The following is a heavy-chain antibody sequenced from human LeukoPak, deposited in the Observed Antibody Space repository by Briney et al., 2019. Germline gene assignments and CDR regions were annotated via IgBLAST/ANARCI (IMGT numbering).Heavy chain of an antibody. J-gene: IGHJ6*04. V-gene: IGHV4-61*09. D-gene: IGHD4-17*01. Sequence: PSQTLSLTCTVSGDSLTSGSRYWSWIRQPAGKGLEWIGHFYSSTRTTYNPSLESRVTISGDTAKNQFSLKLDSVTAADTAVYFCARCMSELDYGDYAYYYHMDVWGKGTTVAVSS. CDR1: GDSLTSGSRY. CDR2: FYSSTRT. CDR3: ARCMSELDYGDYAYYYHMDV.